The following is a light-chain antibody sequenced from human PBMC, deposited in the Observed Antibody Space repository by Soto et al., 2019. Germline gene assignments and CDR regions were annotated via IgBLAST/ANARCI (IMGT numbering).Light chain of an antibody. Sequence: ALTQPRSVSGSPGQSVTISCTGTSSDVGGYNYVSWYQQHPGKAPKLMIYDVSKRPSGVPDRFSGSKSGNTASLTISGLQAEDEADYYCCSYAGSYTLFGTGTKLTVL. CDR2: DVS. V-gene: IGLV2-11*01. CDR1: SSDVGGYNY. CDR3: CSYAGSYTL. J-gene: IGLJ1*01.